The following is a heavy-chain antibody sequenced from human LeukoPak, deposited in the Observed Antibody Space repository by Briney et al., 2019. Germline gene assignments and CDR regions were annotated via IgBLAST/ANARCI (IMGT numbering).Heavy chain of an antibody. CDR3: ARLEMATIMIDY. Sequence: SETLSLTCAVYGGSFSGYYWSWIRQPPGKGLEWIGSIYYSGSTYYNPSLKSRVTISVDTSKNQFSLKLSSVTAADTAVYYCARLEMATIMIDYWGQGTLVTVSS. J-gene: IGHJ4*02. CDR1: GGSFSGYY. D-gene: IGHD5-24*01. CDR2: IYYSGST. V-gene: IGHV4-34*01.